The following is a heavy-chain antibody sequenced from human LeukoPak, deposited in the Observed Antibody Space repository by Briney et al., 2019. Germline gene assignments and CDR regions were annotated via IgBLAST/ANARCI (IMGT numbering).Heavy chain of an antibody. V-gene: IGHV5-51*01. J-gene: IGHJ5*02. CDR2: IYPGDSDT. D-gene: IGHD6-13*01. CDR3: ARRLYSSSSLLNWFDP. Sequence: ESLKISCKGSGYSFTSYWIGWVRQMPGKGLEWMGIIYPGDSDTRYSPSFQGQVTISADKSISTAYLQWSSLKASDTAMYYCARRLYSSSSLLNWFDPWGQGTLVTVSS. CDR1: GYSFTSYW.